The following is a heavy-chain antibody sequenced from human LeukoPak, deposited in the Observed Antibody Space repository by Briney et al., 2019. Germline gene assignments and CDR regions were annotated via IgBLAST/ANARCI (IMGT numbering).Heavy chain of an antibody. D-gene: IGHD5-12*01. CDR1: GFTFSSYG. CDR2: ISYDGSNK. J-gene: IGHJ4*02. V-gene: IGHV3-30*18. Sequence: GGSLRLSCAASGFTFSSYGMHWVRQAPGKGLEWVAVISYDGSNKYYADSVEGRFTISRDNSKNTLYLQMNSLRAEDTAVYYCAKVARGYSGYEPFDYWGQGALVTVSS. CDR3: AKVARGYSGYEPFDY.